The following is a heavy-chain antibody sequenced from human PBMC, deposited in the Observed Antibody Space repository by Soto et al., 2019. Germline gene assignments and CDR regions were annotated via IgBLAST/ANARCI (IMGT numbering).Heavy chain of an antibody. CDR2: MNPNSGNT. CDR3: ARDGGLGDGYTSVDV. J-gene: IGHJ6*02. D-gene: IGHD5-12*01. V-gene: IGHV1-8*01. Sequence: QVQLVQFGAEVKKPGASVKVSCKASGYTFTCYDINWVRQATGQGLECMGWMNPNSGNTGCGQKFQGRVTMTSNTSIRTAYMELSSLRSEDTAVYYCARDGGLGDGYTSVDVWGQGTTVTVSS. CDR1: GYTFTCYD.